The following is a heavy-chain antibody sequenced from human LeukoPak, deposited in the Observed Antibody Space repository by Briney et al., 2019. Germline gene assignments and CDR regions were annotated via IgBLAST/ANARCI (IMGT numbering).Heavy chain of an antibody. CDR2: IYHSGST. CDR3: ARSYSYALFVN. V-gene: IGHV4-38-2*02. Sequence: SETLSLTCTVSGYSISSGYYWGWIRQPPGKGLEWIGSIYHSGSTYYNPSLKSRVTISVDTSKNQFSLKLSSVTAADTAVYYCARSYSYALFVNWGQGTLVTVSS. J-gene: IGHJ4*02. CDR1: GYSISSGYY. D-gene: IGHD3-16*01.